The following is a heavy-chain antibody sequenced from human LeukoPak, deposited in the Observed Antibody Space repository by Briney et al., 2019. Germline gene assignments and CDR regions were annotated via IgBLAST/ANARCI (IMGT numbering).Heavy chain of an antibody. Sequence: PGGSLRLSCAASGFTFSDYYMSWIRQAPGKGLEWVSYISSSGSTIYYADSEKGRFTISRDNAKNSLYLQMNSLRAEDTAVYYCARVRIAAAGNEGAFDIWGQGTMVTVSS. CDR2: ISSSGSTI. V-gene: IGHV3-11*01. CDR3: ARVRIAAAGNEGAFDI. D-gene: IGHD6-13*01. J-gene: IGHJ3*02. CDR1: GFTFSDYY.